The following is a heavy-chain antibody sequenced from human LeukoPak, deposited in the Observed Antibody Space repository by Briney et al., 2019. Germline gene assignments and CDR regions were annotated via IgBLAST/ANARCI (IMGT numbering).Heavy chain of an antibody. D-gene: IGHD4-17*01. CDR1: GFTFSSYA. V-gene: IGHV3-23*01. CDR3: ASLLVPTTVTTLDY. CDR2: ISGSGGST. J-gene: IGHJ4*02. Sequence: GGSLRLSCAASGFTFSSYAMSWVRQAPGKGLEWVSAISGSGGSTYYADSVKGRFTISRDNSKNTLYLQMNSLRAEDTAVYYCASLLVPTTVTTLDYWGQGTLVTVSS.